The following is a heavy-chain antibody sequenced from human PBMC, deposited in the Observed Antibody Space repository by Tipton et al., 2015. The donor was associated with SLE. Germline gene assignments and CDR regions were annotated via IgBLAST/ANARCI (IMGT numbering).Heavy chain of an antibody. Sequence: TLSLTCTVSGDSISSYYWSWIRQPPGKGLEWIGYIYYSGSTNYNPSLKSRVTISVDTSKNQFSPKLSSVTAADTAVYYCARDGEYCSGGSCYRTFDIWGQGTMVTVSS. CDR2: IYYSGST. CDR1: GDSISSYY. CDR3: ARDGEYCSGGSCYRTFDI. V-gene: IGHV4-59*01. D-gene: IGHD2-15*01. J-gene: IGHJ3*02.